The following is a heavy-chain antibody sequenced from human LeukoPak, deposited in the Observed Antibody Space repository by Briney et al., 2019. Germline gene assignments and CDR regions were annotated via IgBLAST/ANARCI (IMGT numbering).Heavy chain of an antibody. D-gene: IGHD6-13*01. CDR3: AKEKDMYSRKTGYYFDY. J-gene: IGHJ4*02. Sequence: GGSLRLSCAASGFMFTDHALSWVRQAPGKGLEWVSSISGSGTTTYYAESVRGRFTISRDNSKNTLYLQMNSLRAEDTAVYYCAKEKDMYSRKTGYYFDYWGQGTLVTVSS. V-gene: IGHV3-23*01. CDR2: ISGSGTTT. CDR1: GFMFTDHA.